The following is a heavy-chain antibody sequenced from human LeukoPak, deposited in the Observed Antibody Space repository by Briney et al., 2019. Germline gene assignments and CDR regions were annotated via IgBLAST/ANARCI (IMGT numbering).Heavy chain of an antibody. CDR1: GLTFSSYS. V-gene: IGHV3-21*04. CDR2: ISSSSSYI. Sequence: PGGSLRLSCAASGLTFSSYSMNWVRQAPGKGLEWVSSISSSSSYIYYADSVKGRFTISRDNAKNSLYLQMNSLRAEDTALYYCAKAGSGWYGVGYWGQGTLVTVSS. CDR3: AKAGSGWYGVGY. D-gene: IGHD6-19*01. J-gene: IGHJ4*02.